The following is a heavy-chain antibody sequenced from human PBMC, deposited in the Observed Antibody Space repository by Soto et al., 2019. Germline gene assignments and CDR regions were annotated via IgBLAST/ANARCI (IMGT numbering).Heavy chain of an antibody. D-gene: IGHD2-8*02. J-gene: IGHJ4*02. CDR2: INHSGST. CDR1: GGSFRGYY. Sequence: SETLSLTSAVYGGSFRGYYWTWIRQPPGTGLEWIGEINHSGSTNYNPSLKSRVTISVDTSKNQFSLKLTSVTAADTAVYYCARDKITGLFDYWGQGSLVTVSS. V-gene: IGHV4-34*01. CDR3: ARDKITGLFDY.